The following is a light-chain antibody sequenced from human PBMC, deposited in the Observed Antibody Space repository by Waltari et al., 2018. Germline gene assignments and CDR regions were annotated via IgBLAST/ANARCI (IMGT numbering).Light chain of an antibody. CDR2: KTS. V-gene: IGKV1-5*03. CDR1: QSISNW. J-gene: IGKJ2*01. Sequence: DIQMTQSPSTLAASIGDRLIITCRASQSISNWLAWYQQKPGKAPNLLMYKTSDLASGVPSRFSGGGSGTEFNLTISSLQPDDFATYYCQQFYSHPNTFGQGTKLEI. CDR3: QQFYSHPNT.